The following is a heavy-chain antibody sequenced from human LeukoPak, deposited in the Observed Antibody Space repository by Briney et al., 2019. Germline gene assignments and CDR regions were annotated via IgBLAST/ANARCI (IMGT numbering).Heavy chain of an antibody. V-gene: IGHV3-21*01. CDR1: GFTFSSYS. Sequence: GGSLRLSCAASGFTFSSYSMNWVRQAPGKGLEWVSSISGSSSYIYYADSVKGRFTISRHNAKNSLYLQMNSLRAEDTAVYYCARVAEAAAFDYWGQGTLVTVSS. CDR3: ARVAEAAAFDY. J-gene: IGHJ4*02. D-gene: IGHD6-13*01. CDR2: ISGSSSYI.